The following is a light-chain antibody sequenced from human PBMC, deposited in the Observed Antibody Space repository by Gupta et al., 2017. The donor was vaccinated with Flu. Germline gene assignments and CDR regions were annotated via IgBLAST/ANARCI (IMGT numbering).Light chain of an antibody. J-gene: IGKJ1*01. CDR3: QEYNSYWA. V-gene: IGKV1-5*03. CDR1: QSISSW. CDR2: KAS. Sequence: VGDRSTITCLASQSISSWLSWYQQKPGKAPKLLNYKASTLESGVPSRFSGSGFGTEFTLTISRLQPDDFATYYCQEYNSYWAFGQGTKVEIK.